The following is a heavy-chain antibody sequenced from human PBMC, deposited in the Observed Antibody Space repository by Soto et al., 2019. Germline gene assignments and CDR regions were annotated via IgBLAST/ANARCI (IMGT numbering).Heavy chain of an antibody. Sequence: GASVKVSCKASGGTFSTFGISWVRQAPGQGLEWMGGIIPFFGTARYSQKFEDRIMITADESTNTVYMDLRSLTSEDTAIYYCAQSAPMDAGDKYYYDFWGQGALVTVSS. CDR3: AQSAPMDAGDKYYYDF. CDR1: GGTFSTFG. V-gene: IGHV1-69*13. J-gene: IGHJ4*02. D-gene: IGHD4-17*01. CDR2: IIPFFGTA.